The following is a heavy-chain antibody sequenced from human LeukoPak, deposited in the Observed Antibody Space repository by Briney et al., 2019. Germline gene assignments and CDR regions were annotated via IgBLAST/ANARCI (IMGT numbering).Heavy chain of an antibody. CDR2: IGAYNGNT. Sequence: GASVKVSCKASGYTFTSYGISWVRQAPGQGLEWMGWIGAYNGNTNYAQKLQGRVTMTTDTSTSTAYMELRSLRSDDTAVYYCARDSLRGYSYGNFDYWGQGTLVTVSS. J-gene: IGHJ4*02. CDR3: ARDSLRGYSYGNFDY. D-gene: IGHD5-18*01. V-gene: IGHV1-18*01. CDR1: GYTFTSYG.